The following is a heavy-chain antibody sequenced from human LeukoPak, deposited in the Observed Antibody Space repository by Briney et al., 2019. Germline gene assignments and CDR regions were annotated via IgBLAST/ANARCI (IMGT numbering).Heavy chain of an antibody. CDR2: ISGSGGST. V-gene: IGHV3-23*01. D-gene: IGHD2-2*01. J-gene: IGHJ4*02. CDR1: GFTFSSYA. Sequence: GGSLRLSCAASGFTFSSYAMSWVRQAPGKGLEWVPAISGSGGSTYYADSVKGRFTISRDNSKNTLYLQMNSLRAEDTAVYYCAKGIVVVPAARVYYFDYWGQGTLVTVSS. CDR3: AKGIVVVPAARVYYFDY.